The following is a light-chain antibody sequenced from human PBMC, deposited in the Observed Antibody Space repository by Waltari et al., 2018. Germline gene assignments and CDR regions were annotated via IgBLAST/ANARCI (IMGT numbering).Light chain of an antibody. Sequence: EIVLTQSPGTLSLSPGERATLSCRASQSVSSSYLAWYQQKPGQAPRLLIYGASSRAPGVPDRFGGSGSGTDFTLTISRLEPEDFAVYYCQQYGNSPRYTFGQGTKLEIK. J-gene: IGKJ2*01. CDR2: GAS. V-gene: IGKV3-20*01. CDR3: QQYGNSPRYT. CDR1: QSVSSSY.